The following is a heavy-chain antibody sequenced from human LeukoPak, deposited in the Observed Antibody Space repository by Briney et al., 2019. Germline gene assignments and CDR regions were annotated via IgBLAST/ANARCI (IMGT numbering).Heavy chain of an antibody. CDR2: INPNSGGT. CDR3: ASKTAAAGFY. V-gene: IGHV1-2*02. D-gene: IGHD6-13*01. Sequence: ASVKVSCKASGGTFSSYAISWVRQAPGQGLEWMGWINPNSGGTNYAQKFQGRVTMTRDTSISTAYMELSRLRSDDTAVYYCASKTAAAGFYWGQGTLVTVSS. CDR1: GGTFSSYA. J-gene: IGHJ4*02.